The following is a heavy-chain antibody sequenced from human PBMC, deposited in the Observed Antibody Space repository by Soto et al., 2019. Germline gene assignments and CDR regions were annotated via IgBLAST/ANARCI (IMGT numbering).Heavy chain of an antibody. J-gene: IGHJ4*02. V-gene: IGHV3-33*01. CDR2: IWYDGSNK. CDR3: ASDLYF. CDR1: GFTFSSYG. Sequence: QVQLVESGGGVVQPGRSLRLSCAASGFTFSSYGMHWVRQAPGKGLEWVAVIWYDGSNKYYADSVKGRFTISRDNSKNTLDLKMSTQRAEATAVNYCASDLYFWGQGTLVTVSS.